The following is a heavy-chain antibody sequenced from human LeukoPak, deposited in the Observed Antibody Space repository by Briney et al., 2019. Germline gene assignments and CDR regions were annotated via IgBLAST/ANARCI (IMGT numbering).Heavy chain of an antibody. CDR3: ARTGYCSGGSCYSSS. D-gene: IGHD2-15*01. J-gene: IGHJ4*02. CDR2: ISSSSSYI. V-gene: IGHV3-21*01. CDR1: GFTFSSYG. Sequence: GGSLRLSCAASGFTFSSYGMNWVRQAPGKGLEWVSSISSSSSYIYYADSVKGRFTISRDNAKNSLYLQMNSLRAEDTAVYYCARTGYCSGGSCYSSSWGQGTLVTVSS.